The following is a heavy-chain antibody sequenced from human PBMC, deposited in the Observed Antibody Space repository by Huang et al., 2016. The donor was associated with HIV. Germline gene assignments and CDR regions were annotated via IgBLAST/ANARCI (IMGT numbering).Heavy chain of an antibody. D-gene: IGHD2-2*01. V-gene: IGHV1-2*02. CDR3: AAGVVPAADYYYYYGMDV. CDR1: GYTFTGYY. J-gene: IGHJ6*02. CDR2: INPNGGGK. Sequence: QVQLVQSGAEVKKPGASVKVSCKASGYTFTGYYMHWVRQAPGQGLAWMGGINPNGGGKNDAQKLQGRVTMTRDTSSSTAYMELSRLRSDDTAVYYCAAGVVPAADYYYYYGMDVWGQGTTVTVSS.